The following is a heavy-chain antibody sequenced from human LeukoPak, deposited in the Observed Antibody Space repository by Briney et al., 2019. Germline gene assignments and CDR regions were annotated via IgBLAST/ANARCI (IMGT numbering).Heavy chain of an antibody. CDR3: ARQKLGDFRAFDH. V-gene: IGHV1-2*02. Sequence: ASVKVSCKASGYTFTGYYLHWVRQAPGQGLGWMGWVNPNTGGTHLPQKFQGSVTMTRDTAISTVYMELNRLRFDDTAVYYCARQKLGDFRAFDHWGQGTLVTVSS. CDR1: GYTFTGYY. CDR2: VNPNTGGT. J-gene: IGHJ4*02. D-gene: IGHD3-16*01.